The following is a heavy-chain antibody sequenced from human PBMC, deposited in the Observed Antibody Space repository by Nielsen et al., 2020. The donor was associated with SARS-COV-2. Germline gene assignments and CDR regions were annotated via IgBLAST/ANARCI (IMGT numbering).Heavy chain of an antibody. J-gene: IGHJ4*02. D-gene: IGHD3-10*01. CDR2: INPNSGGT. Sequence: ASVKVSCKASGYTFTGYYMHWVRQAPGQGLEWMGRINPNSGGTNHAQKFQGRVTMTRDTSISTAYMELSRLRSDDTAVYYCARFRGRGTTADYWGQGTLVTVSS. V-gene: IGHV1-2*06. CDR3: ARFRGRGTTADY. CDR1: GYTFTGYY.